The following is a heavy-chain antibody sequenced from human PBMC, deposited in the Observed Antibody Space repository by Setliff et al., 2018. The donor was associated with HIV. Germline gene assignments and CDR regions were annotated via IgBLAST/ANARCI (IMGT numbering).Heavy chain of an antibody. CDR2: IIHSGGT. J-gene: IGHJ4*02. V-gene: IGHV4-34*01. CDR3: ARGGLGVVGAIDY. Sequence: SETLSLTCAVYGGSFSGYYRTWIRQPTGRGLEWIGEIIHSGGTNYNRSLKSRVTISVDTSKNQFSLNLSSVTAADTAVYYCARGGLGVVGAIDYWSQGTLVTVSS. D-gene: IGHD2-15*01. CDR1: GGSFSGYY.